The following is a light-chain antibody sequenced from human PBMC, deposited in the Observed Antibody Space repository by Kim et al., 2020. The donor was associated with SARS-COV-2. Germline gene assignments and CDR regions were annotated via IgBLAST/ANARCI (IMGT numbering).Light chain of an antibody. CDR1: KLGEKY. J-gene: IGLJ3*02. CDR2: QNY. V-gene: IGLV3-1*01. CDR3: QAWDSSRV. Sequence: SYELTQPPSVSVSPGQTASFSCSGDKLGEKYICLYQQKPGQSPVLVIYQNYKRPSGIPERFSGSNSGNTATLTISGTQAMDEADYYCQAWDSSRVFGGGTQLTVL.